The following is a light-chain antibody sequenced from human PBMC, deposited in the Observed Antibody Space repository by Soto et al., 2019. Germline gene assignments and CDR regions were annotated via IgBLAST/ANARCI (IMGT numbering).Light chain of an antibody. CDR2: NVY. V-gene: IGLV2-14*03. Sequence: QSALTQPASVSGSPGQSITISCTGTSSDVGAYNFVSWHQQHPGKAPKLMIDNVYDRPSGISYRFSGSKSGNTASLTISGLQGEDEADYYCSAYTVSRTYVFGTGPKVTVL. J-gene: IGLJ1*01. CDR3: SAYTVSRTYV. CDR1: SSDVGAYNF.